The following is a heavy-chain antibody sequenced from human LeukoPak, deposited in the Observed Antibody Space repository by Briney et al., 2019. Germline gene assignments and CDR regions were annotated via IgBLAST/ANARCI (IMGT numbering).Heavy chain of an antibody. V-gene: IGHV3-30*18. CDR1: GFTFSSYD. CDR3: AKDRNDFWSGYFYSAFDI. CDR2: ISYDGSNK. Sequence: GRSLRLSCAPSGFTFSSYDMHWVRQAPGKGREWVAVISYDGSNKYYADSVKGRFTISRDNSKNTLYLQMNSLIAEDTAVYYCAKDRNDFWSGYFYSAFDIWGQGTMVTVSS. D-gene: IGHD3-3*01. J-gene: IGHJ3*02.